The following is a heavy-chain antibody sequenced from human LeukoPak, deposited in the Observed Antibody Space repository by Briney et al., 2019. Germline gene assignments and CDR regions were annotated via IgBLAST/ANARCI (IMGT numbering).Heavy chain of an antibody. V-gene: IGHV3-48*03. J-gene: IGHJ4*01. Sequence: GGSLRLSCAASGFTFSSYEMNWVRQAPGKGLEWVSHISSSGSTIYYTDSVKGRFTISRDNSKNSLYLQMNSLRAEDTAIYYYARTVARIGYWGQGTLVTVFS. CDR1: GFTFSSYE. D-gene: IGHD4-23*01. CDR3: ARTVARIGY. CDR2: ISSSGSTI.